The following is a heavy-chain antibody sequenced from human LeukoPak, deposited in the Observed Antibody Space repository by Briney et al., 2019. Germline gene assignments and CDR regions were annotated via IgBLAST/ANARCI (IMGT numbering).Heavy chain of an antibody. D-gene: IGHD2-21*02. Sequence: SDTLSLTCTVSGGSISSGSYYRSWIRHPAGKGLDWIGTIYHSGNAYYNPSLMSRVAMSVDTSNNHFSLTMFSVTAADAGVYYCARVSGPLRYFDALGQGTLVTISS. CDR2: IYHSGNA. V-gene: IGHV4-61*02. J-gene: IGHJ4*02. CDR3: ARVSGPLRYFDA. CDR1: GGSISSGSYY.